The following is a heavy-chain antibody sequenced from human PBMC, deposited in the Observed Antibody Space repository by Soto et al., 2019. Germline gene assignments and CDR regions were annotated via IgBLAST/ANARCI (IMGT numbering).Heavy chain of an antibody. CDR1: GGSISSSSYY. J-gene: IGHJ4*02. CDR2: IYYSGST. D-gene: IGHD3-16*02. V-gene: IGHV4-39*01. CDR3: ASLPYDYIWGSYRPYYFDY. Sequence: PSETLSLTCTVSGGSISSSSYYWGWIRQPPGKGLEWIGSIYYSGSTYYNPSLKSRVTISVDTSKNQFSLKLSSVTAADTAVYYCASLPYDYIWGSYRPYYFDYWGQGTLVTVS.